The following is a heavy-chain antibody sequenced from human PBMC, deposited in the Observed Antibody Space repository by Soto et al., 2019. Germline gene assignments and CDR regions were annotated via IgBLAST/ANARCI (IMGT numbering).Heavy chain of an antibody. V-gene: IGHV1-3*01. J-gene: IGHJ5*02. CDR3: ARDGGDGGGGWWFDP. D-gene: IGHD3-16*01. CDR1: GYTFTSYA. Sequence: QVQLVQSGAEVKKPGASVKVSCKASGYTFTSYAMHWVRQAPGQRLEWMGWINAGNGNTKYSQKFQGRVTITRDPSGVPDQMELSRPGSEDTAVYYCARDGGDGGGGWWFDPWGQGTPVPFCS. CDR2: INAGNGNT.